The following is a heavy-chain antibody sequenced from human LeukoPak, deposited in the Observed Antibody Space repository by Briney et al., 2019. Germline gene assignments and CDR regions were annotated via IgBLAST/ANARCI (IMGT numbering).Heavy chain of an antibody. Sequence: GGSLRLSCAASGFTVSSNYMSWVRQAPGKGLEWVSVIYSGGSTYYADSVKGRFTISRDNSKNTLYLQMNSLRAEDTAVYYCARGYDGSSGWYGEAQYYFDYWGQGTLVTVSS. D-gene: IGHD6-19*01. CDR3: ARGYDGSSGWYGEAQYYFDY. V-gene: IGHV3-66*01. CDR1: GFTVSSNY. J-gene: IGHJ4*02. CDR2: IYSGGST.